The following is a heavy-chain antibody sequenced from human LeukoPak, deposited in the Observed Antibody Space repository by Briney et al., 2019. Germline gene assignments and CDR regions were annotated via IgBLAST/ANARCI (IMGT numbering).Heavy chain of an antibody. Sequence: SETLSLTCTVSGVSSSSSYRSWIRQPPGKGLEWIGYIFYTGDSNHNPSFKSRVSISLDTSKDQISLKLSSVTAADTAVYYCARHRFASPLDSWGQGTLVTVSS. J-gene: IGHJ4*02. D-gene: IGHD2-21*01. V-gene: IGHV4-59*08. CDR3: ARHRFASPLDS. CDR1: GVSSSSSY. CDR2: IFYTGDS.